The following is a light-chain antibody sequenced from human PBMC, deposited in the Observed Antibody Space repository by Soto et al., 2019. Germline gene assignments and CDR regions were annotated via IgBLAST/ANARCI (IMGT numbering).Light chain of an antibody. CDR3: SSYTSNNILYV. J-gene: IGLJ1*01. CDR1: SSGVGDYNY. CDR2: EVS. V-gene: IGLV2-14*01. Sequence: QSALTQPASVSGSPGQSITISCTGTSSGVGDYNYVSWYQQHPGKAPKLMIYEVSNRPSGVSNRFSGSKSGNTASLTISGLQAEDEADYYCSSYTSNNILYVFGTGTKVTVL.